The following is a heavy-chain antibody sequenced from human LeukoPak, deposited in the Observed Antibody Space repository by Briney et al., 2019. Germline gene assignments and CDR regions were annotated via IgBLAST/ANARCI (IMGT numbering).Heavy chain of an antibody. CDR3: ARRAREYSHDAFDI. Sequence: ASVKVSCKASGYTFTDYYMHWVRQAPGQGLEWMGWINPNSRGTDSAQKFQGRFSMTRDTSISTAYMELSRLRSDDTAVYYCARRAREYSHDAFDIWGQGTMVTVST. V-gene: IGHV1-2*02. D-gene: IGHD5-18*01. CDR1: GYTFTDYY. J-gene: IGHJ3*02. CDR2: INPNSRGT.